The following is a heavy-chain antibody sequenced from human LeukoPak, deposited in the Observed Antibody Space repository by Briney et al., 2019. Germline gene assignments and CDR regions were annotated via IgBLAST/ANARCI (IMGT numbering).Heavy chain of an antibody. D-gene: IGHD6-13*01. CDR1: GGSISSYY. V-gene: IGHV4-59*01. CDR2: IYYSGST. Sequence: SETLSLTCTVSGGSISSYYWSWIRQPPGKGLEWIGYIYYSGSTNYNPSLKSRVTISVDTSKNQFSLKLSSVTAADTAVYYCASSSWYRPALGGWGQGTLVTVSS. CDR3: ASSSWYRPALGG. J-gene: IGHJ4*02.